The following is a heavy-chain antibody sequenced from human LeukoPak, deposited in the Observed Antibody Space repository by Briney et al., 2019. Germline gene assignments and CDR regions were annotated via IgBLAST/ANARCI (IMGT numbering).Heavy chain of an antibody. V-gene: IGHV4-61*02. CDR3: ASRRECIRPNPSYP. D-gene: IGHD3-10*01. J-gene: IGHJ5*02. CDR1: GGSISSGSYY. Sequence: SQTLSLTCTVSGGSISSGSYYWSWIRQPAGKGLEWIGRIYTSGSTNYNPSLKSRVTISVDTSKNQFSLKLSSVTAADTAVYYCASRRECIRPNPSYP. CDR2: IYTSGST.